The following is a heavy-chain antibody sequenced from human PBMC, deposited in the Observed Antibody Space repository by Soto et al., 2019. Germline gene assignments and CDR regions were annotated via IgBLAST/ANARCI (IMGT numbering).Heavy chain of an antibody. CDR3: ARHGFGPLHGLVDV. Sequence: QVQLQESGPGLVKPSETLSLTCTVSGGSITNYYCSWFRQPPGKGLEWIGYINYDDYSAYNLSLKRRVTLSMDASNTQFSLMLESVTATDTAVYYCARHGFGPLHGLVDVWGSGTTVIVSS. V-gene: IGHV4-59*08. CDR1: GGSITNYY. CDR2: INYDDYS. J-gene: IGHJ6*04. D-gene: IGHD3-10*01.